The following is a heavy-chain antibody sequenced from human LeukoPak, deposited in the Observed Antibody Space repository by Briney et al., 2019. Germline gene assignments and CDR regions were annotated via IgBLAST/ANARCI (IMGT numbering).Heavy chain of an antibody. J-gene: IGHJ4*02. CDR2: ISSSGSTI. CDR1: GFTFSSYE. CDR3: ARVREDTGGDY. Sequence: GGSLRLSCAASGFTFSSYEMNWVRQAPGKGLEWVSYISSSGSTIYYADSVKGRFTISRDNAKNSLYLQMNSLRAEDTAVHYCARVREDTGGDYWGQGTLVTVSS. V-gene: IGHV3-48*03. D-gene: IGHD3-10*01.